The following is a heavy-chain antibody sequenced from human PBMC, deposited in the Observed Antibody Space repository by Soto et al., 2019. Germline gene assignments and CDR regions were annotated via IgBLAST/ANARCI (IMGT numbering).Heavy chain of an antibody. CDR1: GGYFSGYY. D-gene: IGHD6-13*01. J-gene: IGHJ6*02. Sequence: PSETLSLTCAVYGGYFSGYYWGWIRQPPGKGLEWIGEINHSGSTNYNPSLKSRVTISVDTSKDQFSLKLSSVTAADTAVYYCASAAAKYGMDVWGQGTTVTVSS. CDR3: ASAAAKYGMDV. CDR2: INHSGST. V-gene: IGHV4-34*01.